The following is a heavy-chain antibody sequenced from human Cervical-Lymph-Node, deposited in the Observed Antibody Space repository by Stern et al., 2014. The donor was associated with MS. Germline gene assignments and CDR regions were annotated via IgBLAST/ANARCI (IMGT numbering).Heavy chain of an antibody. CDR3: ARDWLWLDY. CDR1: GFTFNDYY. D-gene: IGHD5-18*01. J-gene: IGHJ4*02. CDR2: ISSSGNTI. V-gene: IGHV3-11*01. Sequence: VQLVESGGGLVKPGGSLRLSCAASGFTFNDYYMSWIRQAPGKGLEWVSSISSSGNTIYYADSVKGRFTMSRDSAKNSVFLQMDSLTADDTAVYYCARDWLWLDYWGQGTLVTVSS.